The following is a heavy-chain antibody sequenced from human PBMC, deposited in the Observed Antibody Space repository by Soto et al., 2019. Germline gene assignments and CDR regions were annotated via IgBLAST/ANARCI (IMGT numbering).Heavy chain of an antibody. J-gene: IGHJ6*03. CDR2: INHSGST. D-gene: IGHD5-12*01. CDR1: GGSFSGYY. V-gene: IGHV4-34*01. CDR3: ARGTGLRYMDV. Sequence: SETLSLTCAVYGGSFSGYYWSWIRQPPGKGLEWIGEINHSGSTNYNPSLKSRVTISVDTSKNQFPLKLSSVTAADTAVYYCARGTGLRYMDVWGKGTTVTVSS.